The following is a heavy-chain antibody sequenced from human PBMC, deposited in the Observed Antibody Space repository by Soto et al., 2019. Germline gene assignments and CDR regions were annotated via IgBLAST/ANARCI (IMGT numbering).Heavy chain of an antibody. CDR2: LSDSGGSI. Sequence: GSLRLCCTASGFTFSRHAMTWVRQAPGKGLEWVSGLSDSGGSIYYADSVKGRFTISRDNSMNTLYLQMNTLRAEDTAIYYCAKVSSSWYAGFFDLWGQGTLVTVSS. J-gene: IGHJ4*02. CDR1: GFTFSRHA. CDR3: AKVSSSWYAGFFDL. V-gene: IGHV3-23*01. D-gene: IGHD6-13*01.